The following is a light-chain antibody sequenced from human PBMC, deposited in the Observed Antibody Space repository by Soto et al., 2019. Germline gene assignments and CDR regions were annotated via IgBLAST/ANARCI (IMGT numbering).Light chain of an antibody. CDR1: QSVSSY. V-gene: IGKV3-11*01. Sequence: EIVLTQSPATLSLSPGDRATLSCRASQSVSSYLAWYQQKPGQAPRLLIYDASNRATGIPARFSGSGSGTDYSLTTSSLEPEEFAVYYCQQRNNWPLTFGGGTKVEIK. CDR2: DAS. CDR3: QQRNNWPLT. J-gene: IGKJ4*01.